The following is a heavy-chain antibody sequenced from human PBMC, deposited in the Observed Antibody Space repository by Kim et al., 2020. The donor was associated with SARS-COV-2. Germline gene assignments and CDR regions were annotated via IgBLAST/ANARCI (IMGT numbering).Heavy chain of an antibody. J-gene: IGHJ4*02. CDR1: GFTFSSYA. V-gene: IGHV3-23*01. CDR3: AVTAIPPNHRAYYFDY. D-gene: IGHD2-21*02. CDR2: ISGSGGST. Sequence: GGSLRLSCAASGFTFSSYAMSWVRQAPGKGLEWVSAISGSGGSTYYADSVKGRFTISRDNSKNTLYLQMNRLRAEDTAVYYCAVTAIPPNHRAYYFDYWGQGTLVTVSS.